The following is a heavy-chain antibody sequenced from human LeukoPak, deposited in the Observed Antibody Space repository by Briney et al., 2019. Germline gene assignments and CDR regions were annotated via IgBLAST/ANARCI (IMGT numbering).Heavy chain of an antibody. CDR3: ARGRSTSYSKRLWEY. D-gene: IGHD2-2*01. CDR2: IYTSGST. V-gene: IGHV4-4*07. J-gene: IGHJ4*02. Sequence: PSETLSLTCTVSGGSISSYYWSWIRQPAGKGLEWIGRIYTSGSTNYNPSLKSRVTMSVDTSKNQFSLKLSSVTAADTAVYYCARGRSTSYSKRLWEYWGQGTLVTVSS. CDR1: GGSISSYY.